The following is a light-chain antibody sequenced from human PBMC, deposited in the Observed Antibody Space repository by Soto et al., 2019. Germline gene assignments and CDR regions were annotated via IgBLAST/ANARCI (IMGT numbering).Light chain of an antibody. CDR1: QSVSRSY. Sequence: EVVLTQSPGTLSLSPGEGATLSCRASQSVSRSYLAWYRQKAGQAPRLLIFGVSTRASGIPDRFSGSGSGTDFTLTISRLEHDDFAMYYCQQYDAAPLTFGGGTKVDIK. V-gene: IGKV3-20*01. CDR2: GVS. CDR3: QQYDAAPLT. J-gene: IGKJ4*01.